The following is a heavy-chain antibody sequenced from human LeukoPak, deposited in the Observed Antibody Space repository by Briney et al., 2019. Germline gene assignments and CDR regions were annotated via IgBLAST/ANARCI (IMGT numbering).Heavy chain of an antibody. CDR1: GYSISNSYY. Sequence: ETLSLTCAVSGYSISNSYYWGWIRQPPGKGMEGIGNIFKSGSTFYNPSLKTRLTISVDTSKNQFTLKLSSVTAADTAVYYCARHGSAGHYYYYMDVWGKGTTVTVSS. D-gene: IGHD5-24*01. CDR3: ARHGSAGHYYYYMDV. J-gene: IGHJ6*03. CDR2: IFKSGST. V-gene: IGHV4-38-2*01.